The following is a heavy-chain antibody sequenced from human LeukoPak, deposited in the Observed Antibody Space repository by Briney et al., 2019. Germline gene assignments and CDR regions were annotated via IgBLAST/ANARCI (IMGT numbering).Heavy chain of an antibody. J-gene: IGHJ4*02. CDR1: GGSFSGYY. Sequence: SSETLSLTCAVYGGSFSGYYWSWIRQPPGKGLEWIGEINHSGSTNYNPSLKSRVTISVDTSKNQFSLKLSSVTAADTAVYYCARGLYYGYSDYWGQGTLVTVSS. D-gene: IGHD3-10*01. CDR3: ARGLYYGYSDY. CDR2: INHSGST. V-gene: IGHV4-34*01.